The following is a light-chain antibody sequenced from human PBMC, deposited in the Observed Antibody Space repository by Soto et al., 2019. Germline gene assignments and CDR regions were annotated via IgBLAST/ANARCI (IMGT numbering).Light chain of an antibody. CDR3: QQYGSSGT. CDR1: QRVRNNY. CDR2: GAS. Sequence: EIVLTQSPGTLSLSPGERATLSCRGSQRVRNNYLAWYQQKPGQAPRRLIYGASNRATGIPYRFSGSGSGTDFSLTISILVREVVAVYYCQQYGSSGTFGQGTEVYIK. V-gene: IGKV3-20*01. J-gene: IGKJ1*01.